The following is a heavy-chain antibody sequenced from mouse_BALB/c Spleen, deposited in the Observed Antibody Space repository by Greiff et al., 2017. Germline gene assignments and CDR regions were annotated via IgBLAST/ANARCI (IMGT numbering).Heavy chain of an antibody. J-gene: IGHJ4*01. Sequence: VQLQESGPELVKPGASVKISCKASGYSFTSYYIHWVKQRPGQGLEWIGWIFPGSGNTKYNEKFKGKATLTADTSSSTAYMQLSSLTSEDSAVYFCARTGTYYYAMDYWGQGTSVTVSS. CDR3: ARTGTYYYAMDY. CDR2: IFPGSGNT. CDR1: GYSFTSYY. D-gene: IGHD4-1*01. V-gene: IGHV1-66*01.